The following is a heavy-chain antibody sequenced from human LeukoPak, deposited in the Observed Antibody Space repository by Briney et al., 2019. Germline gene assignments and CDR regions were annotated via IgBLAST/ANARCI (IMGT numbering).Heavy chain of an antibody. CDR3: AKDVPKLYYFDY. Sequence: GGSLRLSCAASGFTFSDYYMSWVRQAPGKGLKWVSAISGSGGSTYYADSVKGRFTISRDNSKNTLYLQMNSLRAEDTAVYHCAKDVPKLYYFDYWGQGTLVTVSS. D-gene: IGHD2-15*01. CDR1: GFTFSDYY. J-gene: IGHJ4*02. V-gene: IGHV3-23*01. CDR2: ISGSGGST.